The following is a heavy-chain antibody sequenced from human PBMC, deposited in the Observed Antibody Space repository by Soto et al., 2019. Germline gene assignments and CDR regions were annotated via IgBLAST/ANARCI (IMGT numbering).Heavy chain of an antibody. CDR1: GFTFSSYS. D-gene: IGHD1-26*01. CDR3: ARDQVGDWDYYYYMDV. J-gene: IGHJ6*03. V-gene: IGHV3-48*01. Sequence: GGSLRLSCAASGFTFSSYSMNWVRQAPGKGLEWVSYISSSSSTIYYADSVKGRFTISRDNAKNSLYLQMISLRAEDTAVYYCARDQVGDWDYYYYMDVWGKGTTVTVSS. CDR2: ISSSSSTI.